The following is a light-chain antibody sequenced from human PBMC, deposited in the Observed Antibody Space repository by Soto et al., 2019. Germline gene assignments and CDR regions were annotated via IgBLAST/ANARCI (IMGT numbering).Light chain of an antibody. CDR1: QSISSY. CDR3: QQGYSIPFT. Sequence: DIQMTQSPSSLSASVGDRVTITCRASQSISSYLNWYQQKPRKAPDLLIYAASSLQSGVPSRFSGSGSGTDFTLTISSLQPEDFATYYCQQGYSIPFTFGQGTSLEIK. CDR2: AAS. J-gene: IGKJ2*01. V-gene: IGKV1-39*01.